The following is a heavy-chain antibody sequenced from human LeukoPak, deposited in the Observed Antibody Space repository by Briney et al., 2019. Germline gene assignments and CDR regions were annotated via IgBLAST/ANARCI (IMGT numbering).Heavy chain of an antibody. Sequence: GGSLRLSCAASGFTFNTYNMNWVRQAPGKGLERVSAISGSGGSTYYADSVKGRFTISRDNSKNTLYLQMNSLRAEDTAVYYCAKYSGWDYFDYWGQGTLVTVSS. J-gene: IGHJ4*02. D-gene: IGHD6-19*01. CDR2: ISGSGGST. CDR3: AKYSGWDYFDY. V-gene: IGHV3-23*01. CDR1: GFTFNTYN.